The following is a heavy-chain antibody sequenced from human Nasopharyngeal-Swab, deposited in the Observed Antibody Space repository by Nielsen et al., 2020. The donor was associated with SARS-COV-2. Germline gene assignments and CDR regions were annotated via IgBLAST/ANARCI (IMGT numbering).Heavy chain of an antibody. Sequence: GGSMPLSCAASGFTFSSYDMHWVRQATGKGLEWVSAIGTAGDTYYPGSVKGRFTISRENAKNSLYLQMNSLRAGDTAVYYCAREGELGGSWYFDLWGRGTLVTVSS. CDR2: IGTAGDT. CDR1: GFTFSSYD. D-gene: IGHD1-26*01. CDR3: AREGELGGSWYFDL. J-gene: IGHJ2*01. V-gene: IGHV3-13*01.